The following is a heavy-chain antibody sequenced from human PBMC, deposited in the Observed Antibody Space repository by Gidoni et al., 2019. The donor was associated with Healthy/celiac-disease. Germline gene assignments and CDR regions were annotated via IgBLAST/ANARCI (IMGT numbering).Heavy chain of an antibody. Sequence: QVQLVASGGGVVQQGRSLRASCAAPGLTFSSYAMHWVRQAPGKGLAWVAFISYDGSNKSYAASVKGRFTISRDNSKNTLYLQMNSLRAEDTAVYYCARAWFGELQIDYWGQGTLVTVSS. CDR3: ARAWFGELQIDY. V-gene: IGHV3-30*04. CDR2: ISYDGSNK. CDR1: GLTFSSYA. J-gene: IGHJ4*02. D-gene: IGHD3-10*01.